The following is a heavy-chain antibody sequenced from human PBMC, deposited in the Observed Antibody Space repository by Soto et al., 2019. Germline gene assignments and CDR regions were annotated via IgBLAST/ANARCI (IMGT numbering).Heavy chain of an antibody. CDR1: RYGLTCYS. CDR3: ARGRIAVNPPAFDI. V-gene: IGHV1-3*01. CDR2: INAGNGNG. D-gene: IGHD6-19*01. J-gene: IGHJ3*02. Sequence: VSVELSWKACRYGLTCYSMRWVRHYTGQRLEWMGCINAGNGNGKYSQKFQGRVTITSDTSASTANMELSSLRSEDTVFYFCARGRIAVNPPAFDIWGQATMVTVS.